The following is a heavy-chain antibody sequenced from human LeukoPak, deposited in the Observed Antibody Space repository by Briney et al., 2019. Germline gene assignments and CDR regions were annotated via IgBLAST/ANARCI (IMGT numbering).Heavy chain of an antibody. CDR2: IRGRGGTT. CDR3: AKDKSPSYSDCWTGYFGY. J-gene: IGHJ4*02. D-gene: IGHD3-3*01. Sequence: PAASMRLSWASAYTSFSCDAMSWLRQAPGEGQWLGSAIRGRGGTTYYATCVTRRFNISSDNSKNTLYLPMNSLRAEDTAVYYCAKDKSPSYSDCWTGYFGYWGQGTLVTVSS. CDR1: YTSFSCDA. V-gene: IGHV3-23*01.